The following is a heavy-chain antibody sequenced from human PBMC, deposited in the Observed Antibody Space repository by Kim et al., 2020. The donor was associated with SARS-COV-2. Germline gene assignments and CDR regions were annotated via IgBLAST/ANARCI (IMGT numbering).Heavy chain of an antibody. J-gene: IGHJ5*02. Sequence: SETLSLTCTVSGGSISSSSYYWGWIRQPPGKGLEWIGSIYYRGSTYYNPSLKSRVTISVDTSKNQFSLKLSSVTAADTAVYYWARHSLRFLEWANWFDPWGQGTLVTVSS. V-gene: IGHV4-39*01. D-gene: IGHD3-3*01. CDR3: ARHSLRFLEWANWFDP. CDR1: GGSISSSSYY. CDR2: IYYRGST.